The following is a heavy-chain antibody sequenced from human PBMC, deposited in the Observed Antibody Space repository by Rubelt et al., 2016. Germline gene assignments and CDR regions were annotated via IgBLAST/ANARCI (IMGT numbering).Heavy chain of an antibody. CDR2: ISYSGST. CDR1: GGSISVYY. D-gene: IGHD6-13*01. V-gene: IGHV4-59*08. J-gene: IGHJ4*02. CDR3: AGLYGSTWTPYDFDD. Sequence: QVQLQESRPRLVKPSETLSLTCTVSGGSISVYYWSWIRQPPGKGLEWIGYISYSGSTNYNPALRSRVTISVDTSKNQFSLNLCSVTAAATALYYCAGLYGSTWTPYDFDDWGQGTLVTVPS.